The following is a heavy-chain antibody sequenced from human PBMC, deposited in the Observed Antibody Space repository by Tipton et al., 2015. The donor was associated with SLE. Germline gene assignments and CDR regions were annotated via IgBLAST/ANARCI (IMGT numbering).Heavy chain of an antibody. CDR1: GFTFSSYS. J-gene: IGHJ3*02. Sequence: SLRLSCAASGFTFSSYSMNWVRQAPGKGLEWVSYISSSSSTIYYADSVKGRFTISSDNAKNSLYLQMNSLRAEDTAVYYCARGGSSVVVPAGAFDIWGQGTMVPVSS. CDR3: ARGGSSVVVPAGAFDI. CDR2: ISSSSSTI. D-gene: IGHD2-2*01. V-gene: IGHV3-48*01.